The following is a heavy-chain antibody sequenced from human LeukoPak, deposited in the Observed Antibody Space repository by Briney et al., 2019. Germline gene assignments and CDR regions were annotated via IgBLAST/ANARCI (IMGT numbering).Heavy chain of an antibody. D-gene: IGHD6-13*01. Sequence: PGGSLRLSCAASGFTFSSYGMHWVRQAPGKGLEWVAVIWYDGSNKYYADSVKGRFTISRDNSKNTLYLQMNSLRAEDTAVYYCARDKVQQLVLGGMDVWSQGTTATVSS. V-gene: IGHV3-33*01. CDR3: ARDKVQQLVLGGMDV. CDR1: GFTFSSYG. J-gene: IGHJ6*02. CDR2: IWYDGSNK.